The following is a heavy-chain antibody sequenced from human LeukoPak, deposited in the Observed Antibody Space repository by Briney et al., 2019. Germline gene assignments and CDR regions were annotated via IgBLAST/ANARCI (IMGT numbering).Heavy chain of an antibody. D-gene: IGHD3-9*01. V-gene: IGHV4-4*02. Sequence: GSLRLSCAASGFTFSSYAMHWVRQPPGKGLEWIGEIYHSGSTNYNPSLKSRVTISVDKSKNQFSLKLSSVTAADTAVYYCARDLRSAVRYFDWLLSNNWFDPWGQGTLVTVSS. CDR2: IYHSGST. CDR1: GFTFSSYA. CDR3: ARDLRSAVRYFDWLLSNNWFDP. J-gene: IGHJ5*02.